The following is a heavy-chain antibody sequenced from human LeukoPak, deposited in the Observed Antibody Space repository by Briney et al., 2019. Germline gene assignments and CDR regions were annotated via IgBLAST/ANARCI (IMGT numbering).Heavy chain of an antibody. CDR1: GGSISSYY. D-gene: IGHD3-3*01. Sequence: SETLSLTCTVSGGSISSYYWSWIRQPPGKGLEWIGYIYYSGSTNYNPSLKSRVTISVDTSKNQFSPKLSSVTAADTAVYYCARESGQSISNWFDPWGQGTLVTVSS. V-gene: IGHV4-59*12. J-gene: IGHJ5*02. CDR3: ARESGQSISNWFDP. CDR2: IYYSGST.